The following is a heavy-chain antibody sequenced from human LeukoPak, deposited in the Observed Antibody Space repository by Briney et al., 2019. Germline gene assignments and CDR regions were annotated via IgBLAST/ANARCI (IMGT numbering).Heavy chain of an antibody. Sequence: PGRSLRLSCAASGXTFSSYGMHWVRQAPGKGLEWVAVISYDGSDNYYADSVKGRFTISRDNSRNTLYLQMNSLRAEDTAVYYCARDRNDAGAFDIWGQGTMVTVS. D-gene: IGHD1-1*01. CDR1: GXTFSSYG. CDR2: ISYDGSDN. V-gene: IGHV3-30*03. CDR3: ARDRNDAGAFDI. J-gene: IGHJ3*02.